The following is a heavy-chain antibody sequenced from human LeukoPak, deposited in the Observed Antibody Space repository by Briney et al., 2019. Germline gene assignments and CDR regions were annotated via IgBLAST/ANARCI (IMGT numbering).Heavy chain of an antibody. J-gene: IGHJ4*02. V-gene: IGHV1-69*05. CDR2: IIPIFGTA. CDR3: ASPDASMVSAFDY. Sequence: SVKVSCKASGGTFSRNAISWVRQAPGQGLEWMGGIIPIFGTANYAENFQGRVTITTDEITSTAYMELRSLRSEDTAVYYCASPDASMVSAFDYWGQGTLVTVSS. D-gene: IGHD5-18*01. CDR1: GGTFSRNA.